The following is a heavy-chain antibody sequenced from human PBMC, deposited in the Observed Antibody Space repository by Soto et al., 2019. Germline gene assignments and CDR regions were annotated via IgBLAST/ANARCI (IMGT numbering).Heavy chain of an antibody. CDR1: GFSFSTYT. V-gene: IGHV3-48*02. CDR2: ISSSSTTI. Sequence: GGSLRLSCAASGFSFSTYTMNWVRQAPGKGLEWVSYISSSSTTIYYADSVKGRFTISRDNAKNSLYLQMNSLRDEDTAVYYCARVDGDYVPIDYWGQGTLVTVSS. CDR3: ARVDGDYVPIDY. D-gene: IGHD4-17*01. J-gene: IGHJ4*02.